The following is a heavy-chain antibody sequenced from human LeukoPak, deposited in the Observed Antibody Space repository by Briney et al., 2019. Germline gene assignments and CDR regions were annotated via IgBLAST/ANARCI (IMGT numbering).Heavy chain of an antibody. CDR3: AKDSDSTGSYGDY. J-gene: IGHJ4*02. CDR1: GFTYRSYA. V-gene: IGHV3-23*01. D-gene: IGHD3-22*01. CDR2: ISGSGDST. Sequence: GGSLRLSCAASGFTYRSYAMSWVRQAPGKGLERVSAISGSGDSTYYADSVKGRFTISRDNSKNTLSLQMNSLRDDDTAVYYCAKDSDSTGSYGDYWGQGTLVTVSS.